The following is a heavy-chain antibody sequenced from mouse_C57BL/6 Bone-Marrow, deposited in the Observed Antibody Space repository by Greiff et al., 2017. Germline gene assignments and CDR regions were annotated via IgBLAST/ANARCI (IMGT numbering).Heavy chain of an antibody. J-gene: IGHJ4*01. CDR3: ARSLYYGSRYYAMDY. D-gene: IGHD1-1*01. CDR1: GYAFSSSW. V-gene: IGHV1-82*01. Sequence: ESGPELVKPGASVKISCKASGYAFSSSWMNWVKQRPGKGLEWIGRIYPGDGDTNYNGKFKGKATLTADKSSSTAYMQLSSLTSEDSAVYFCARSLYYGSRYYAMDYWGQGTSVTVSS. CDR2: IYPGDGDT.